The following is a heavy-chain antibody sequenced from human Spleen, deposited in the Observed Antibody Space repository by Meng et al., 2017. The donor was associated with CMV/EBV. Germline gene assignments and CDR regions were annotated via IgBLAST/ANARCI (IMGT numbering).Heavy chain of an antibody. V-gene: IGHV3-30*04. D-gene: IGHD2-2*01. Sequence: GGSLRLSCAASGFTFSSYAMHWVRQAPGKGLEWVAVISYDGSNKYYADSVKGRFTISRDNSKNTLYLQMNSLRAEDTAVYYCVRLSGYCSSTSCYFGGMDVWGQGTTVTVSS. CDR3: VRLSGYCSSTSCYFGGMDV. CDR2: ISYDGSNK. J-gene: IGHJ6*02. CDR1: GFTFSSYA.